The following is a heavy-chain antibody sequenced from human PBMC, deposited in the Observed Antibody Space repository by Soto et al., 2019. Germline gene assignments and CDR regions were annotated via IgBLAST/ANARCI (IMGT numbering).Heavy chain of an antibody. CDR2: INYRGST. CDR3: TRDAPLWFGELSQ. D-gene: IGHD3-10*01. J-gene: IGHJ4*02. CDR1: GGSISDYY. V-gene: IGHV4-59*12. Sequence: KTSETLSLTCTVSGGSISDYYWSWIRQPPGRGLEWTGHINYRGSTNYNPSLKSRVTISVDTSKNQFSLTLKSVTAADTAVYYCTRDAPLWFGELSQWGQGTLVTVSS.